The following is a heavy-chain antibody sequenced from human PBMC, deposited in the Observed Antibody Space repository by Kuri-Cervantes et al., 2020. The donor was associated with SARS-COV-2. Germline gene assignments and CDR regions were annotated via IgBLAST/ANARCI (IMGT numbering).Heavy chain of an antibody. CDR3: ARDGRWGTVTEVDWCDT. V-gene: IGHV3-11*06. D-gene: IGHD4-11*01. Sequence: GESLKISCAASGFTFSDYYMSWIRQAPGKGLEWVSYISSSSSYIYYADSVKGRFTISRDNAKNSLYLQMNSLRAEDTAVYYCARDGRWGTVTEVDWCDTWGQGTLVTVSS. J-gene: IGHJ5*02. CDR1: GFTFSDYY. CDR2: ISSSSSYI.